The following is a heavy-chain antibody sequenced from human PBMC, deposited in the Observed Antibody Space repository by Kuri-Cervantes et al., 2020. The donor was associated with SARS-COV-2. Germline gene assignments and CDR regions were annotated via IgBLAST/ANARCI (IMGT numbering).Heavy chain of an antibody. CDR1: GGSISSYY. J-gene: IGHJ1*01. CDR2: IYYSGST. CDR3: ARVRDSSFQN. Sequence: GSLRLSCTVSGGSISSYYWSWIRQPPGKGLEWIGYIYYSGSTNYNPSPKSRVTISVDTSKNQFSLKLSSVTAADTAVYYCARVRDSSFQNWGQGTLVTVSS. V-gene: IGHV4-59*01. D-gene: IGHD3-22*01.